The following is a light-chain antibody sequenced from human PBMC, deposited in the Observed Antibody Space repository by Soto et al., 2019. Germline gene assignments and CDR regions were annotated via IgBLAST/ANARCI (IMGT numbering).Light chain of an antibody. J-gene: IGKJ1*01. CDR2: GAS. Sequence: IQMTPSPSSLSVSVTDRVTITCRASQDIGNDLGWYQQRPGEAPELLLYGASTLRSGVPSRFSGSGSGTHFALTINNLQPEDSATYFCLQDHTYPWTFGQGTKVDIK. CDR1: QDIGND. CDR3: LQDHTYPWT. V-gene: IGKV1-6*02.